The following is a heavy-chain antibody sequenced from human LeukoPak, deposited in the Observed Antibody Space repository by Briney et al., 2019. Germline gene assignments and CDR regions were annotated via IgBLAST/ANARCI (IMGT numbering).Heavy chain of an antibody. CDR1: GFTVSSNY. CDR3: VTPYSSSSLFYYYYYGMDV. V-gene: IGHV3-53*05. J-gene: IGHJ6*02. CDR2: IYSGGTT. Sequence: PGGSLRLSCAASGFTVSSNYMSWVRQAPGKGLEWVSVIYSGGTTYYADSVKGRFTISRDNSKNTLYLQMSSLRAEDTAVYYCVTPYSSSSLFYYYYYGMDVWGQGTTVTVSS. D-gene: IGHD6-6*01.